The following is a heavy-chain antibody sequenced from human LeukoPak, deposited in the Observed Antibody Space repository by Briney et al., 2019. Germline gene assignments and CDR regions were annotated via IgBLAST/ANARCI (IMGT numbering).Heavy chain of an antibody. Sequence: SETLSLTCTVSGGSITSPYYCSWFRQPAGKALEWVGRIYASGFTTYNPSLKIRVTMSLDTSTNQFSLNLNSVTVADTAVYFCARGRTGVGIGHWGQGSLVVVSS. D-gene: IGHD1-14*01. J-gene: IGHJ4*02. CDR2: IYASGFT. CDR3: ARGRTGVGIGH. CDR1: GGSITSPYY. V-gene: IGHV4-4*07.